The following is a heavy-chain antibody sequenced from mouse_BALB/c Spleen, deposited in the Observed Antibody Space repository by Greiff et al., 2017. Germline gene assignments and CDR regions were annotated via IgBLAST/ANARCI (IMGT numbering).Heavy chain of an antibody. V-gene: IGHV1S126*01. CDR1: GYTFTSYW. Sequence: VQLQQPGAELVKPGASVKISCKASGYTFTSYWMNWVKQRPGQGLEWIGEIDPSDSYTNNNQKFKDKATLTVDKSSSTAYMQLSSLTSEDSAVYYCARGVTTVVAHFDYWGQGTTLTVSS. CDR2: IDPSDSYT. CDR3: ARGVTTVVAHFDY. D-gene: IGHD1-1*01. J-gene: IGHJ2*01.